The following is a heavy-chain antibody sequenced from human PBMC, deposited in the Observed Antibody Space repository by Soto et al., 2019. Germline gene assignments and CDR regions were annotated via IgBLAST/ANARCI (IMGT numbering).Heavy chain of an antibody. CDR2: MWSDGSKK. J-gene: IGHJ4*02. CDR3: ARPGLGGTETTWYFDY. CDR1: GFTFNSYA. Sequence: QMQLVESGGGVVQPGTSLTLSCAASGFTFNSYAMHWLRQAPGKGLEWVAVMWSDGSKKYYADAVRGRFTISRDNSKSTLYLQMISLRVDDTAVYYCARPGLGGTETTWYFDYWGQGSLVTVSS. D-gene: IGHD4-17*01. V-gene: IGHV3-33*01.